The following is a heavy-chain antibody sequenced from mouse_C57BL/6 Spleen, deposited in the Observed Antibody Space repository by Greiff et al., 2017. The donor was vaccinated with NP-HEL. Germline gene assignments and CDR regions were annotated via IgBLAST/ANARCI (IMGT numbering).Heavy chain of an antibody. V-gene: IGHV5-4*03. CDR1: GFTFSSYA. CDR2: ISDGGSYT. J-gene: IGHJ4*01. CDR3: ARVGGTAMDY. Sequence: EVKLMESGGGLVKPGGSLKLSCAASGFTFSSYAMSWVRQTPEKRLEWVATISDGGSYTYYPDNVKGRVTISRDNAKNNLYLQMSHLKSEDTAMYYCARVGGTAMDYWGQGTSVTVSS. D-gene: IGHD4-1*01.